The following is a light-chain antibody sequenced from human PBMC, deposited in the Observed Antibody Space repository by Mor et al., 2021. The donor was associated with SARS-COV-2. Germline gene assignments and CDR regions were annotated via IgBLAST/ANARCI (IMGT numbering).Light chain of an antibody. J-gene: IGLJ2*01. CDR3: SSYTGSSPLVV. Sequence: SGVSNRFSGSKSGNTASLAISGLQAEDEADYYCSSYTGSSPLVVFGGGTKLTVL. V-gene: IGLV2-14*01.